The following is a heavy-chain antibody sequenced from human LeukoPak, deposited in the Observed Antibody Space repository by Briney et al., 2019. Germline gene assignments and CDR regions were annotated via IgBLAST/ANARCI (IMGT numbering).Heavy chain of an antibody. Sequence: GGSLRLSCAASGFTFDDYARHWVRQAPGKGLEWVSGISWNSGSIGYADSVKGRFTISRDNAKNSLYLQMNSLRAEDTALYYCAKGGYYDSTDAFDIWGQGTMVTVSS. J-gene: IGHJ3*02. V-gene: IGHV3-9*01. CDR1: GFTFDDYA. CDR3: AKGGYYDSTDAFDI. D-gene: IGHD3-22*01. CDR2: ISWNSGSI.